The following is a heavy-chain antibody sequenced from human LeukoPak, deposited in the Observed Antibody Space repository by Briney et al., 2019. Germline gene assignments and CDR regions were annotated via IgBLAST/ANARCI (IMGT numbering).Heavy chain of an antibody. CDR2: ISAYNGNT. D-gene: IGHD5-12*01. CDR3: ARDRGGYTTPYYFDY. CDR1: GYTFTSYG. Sequence: ASVKVSCKASGYTFTSYGISWVRQAPGQGLEWMGWISAYNGNTNYAQKLQGRVTMTTDTSTSTAYMELRSLRSDDTAVYYCARDRGGYTTPYYFDYWGQGTLVTVSS. V-gene: IGHV1-18*01. J-gene: IGHJ4*02.